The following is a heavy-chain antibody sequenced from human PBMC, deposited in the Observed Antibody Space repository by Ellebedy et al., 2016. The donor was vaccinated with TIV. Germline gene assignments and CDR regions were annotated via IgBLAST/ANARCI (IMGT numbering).Heavy chain of an antibody. J-gene: IGHJ6*02. CDR1: GGSISSSNW. CDR2: IYHSGST. Sequence: SETLSLXXTVSGGSISSSNWWSWVRQPPGKGLEWIGEIYHSGSTNYNPSLKSRVTISVDTSKNQFSLKLSSVTAADTAVYYCARGGRGTGTTLSLGYYYYGMDVWGQGTTVTVSS. CDR3: ARGGRGTGTTLSLGYYYYGMDV. V-gene: IGHV4-4*02. D-gene: IGHD1-7*01.